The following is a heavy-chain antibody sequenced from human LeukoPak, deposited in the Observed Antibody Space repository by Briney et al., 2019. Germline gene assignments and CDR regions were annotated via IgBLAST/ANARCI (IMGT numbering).Heavy chain of an antibody. V-gene: IGHV3-23*01. Sequence: GGSLRLSCAASGFTFSSYAMSWVRQAPGKGLEWVSSIGSSAGSTFYADSVKGRFTISRDNSKSTLYLQMNSLRAEDTAAYYCAKGPERGWLDYWGQGTLVTVSS. CDR1: GFTFSSYA. CDR3: AKGPERGWLDY. J-gene: IGHJ4*02. CDR2: IGSSAGST. D-gene: IGHD1-14*01.